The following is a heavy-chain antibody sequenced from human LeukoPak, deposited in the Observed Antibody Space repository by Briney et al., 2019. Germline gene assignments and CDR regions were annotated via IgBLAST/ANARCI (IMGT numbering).Heavy chain of an antibody. CDR3: VRGGPSTWF. CDR1: GFTFSSYW. Sequence: PGGSLRLSCAASGFTFSSYWMSWVRQVPGKGPVWVARNDDGSDTVYADSVKGRFTISRDDAKNMLFLQMNGLRGEDTAVYHCVRGGPSTWFWGQGTLVTVSS. D-gene: IGHD3-22*01. V-gene: IGHV3-74*01. J-gene: IGHJ4*02. CDR2: NDDGSDT.